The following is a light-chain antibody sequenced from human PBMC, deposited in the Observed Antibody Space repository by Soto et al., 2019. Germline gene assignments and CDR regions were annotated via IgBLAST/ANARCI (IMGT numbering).Light chain of an antibody. J-gene: IGKJ1*01. Sequence: EIVLTQSPGTLSLSPGERATLSCRASQSLTNNYLAWYQQKPGQAPRLLMYGAFSRATGIPDRFSGSGSGTDFTLTISRREPEDFEVSYCQQYNRVPRTFGQGTKVEIK. CDR3: QQYNRVPRT. CDR1: QSLTNNY. V-gene: IGKV3-20*01. CDR2: GAF.